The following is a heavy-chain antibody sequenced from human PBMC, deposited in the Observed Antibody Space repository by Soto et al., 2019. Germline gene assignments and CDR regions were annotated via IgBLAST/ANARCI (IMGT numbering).Heavy chain of an antibody. V-gene: IGHV1-3*01. Sequence: ASVKVSCKASGYTFTNYAMHWVRQAPGQRLEWMGWINAGNGNTKYSQKFQGRVTITRDTSASTAYMELRSLRSDDTAVYYCAREGSRPYYYYGMDVWGQGTTVTVSS. D-gene: IGHD2-15*01. CDR2: INAGNGNT. J-gene: IGHJ6*02. CDR1: GYTFTNYA. CDR3: AREGSRPYYYYGMDV.